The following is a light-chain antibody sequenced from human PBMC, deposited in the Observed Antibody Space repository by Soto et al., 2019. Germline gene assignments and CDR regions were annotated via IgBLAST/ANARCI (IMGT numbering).Light chain of an antibody. CDR1: DDIRND. J-gene: IGKJ2*01. CDR2: AAS. Sequence: DILMPQHPSSLSASAGDRVTIVCRASDDIRNDLAWFRQKPGKAPKRLISAASSLQNGVPSRCSGSRSRTERTFALITVHPKDMAAYCCRKHHSFPYTVFQRNKPEI. V-gene: IGKV1-17*01. CDR3: RKHHSFPYT.